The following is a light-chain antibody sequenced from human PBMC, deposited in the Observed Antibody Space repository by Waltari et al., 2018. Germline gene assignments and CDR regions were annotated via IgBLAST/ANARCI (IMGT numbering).Light chain of an antibody. CDR1: TSDIGSYNL. Sequence: QSALTQPASVSGSPGQSITISCTGTTSDIGSYNLVSWYQQHPGEVPKLIIYEVNKRPSGVSNRFSGSKSGNTASLTISDLQPEDEADYYCCSYGGASLRVFGGGTKVTVL. J-gene: IGLJ3*02. CDR3: CSYGGASLRV. V-gene: IGLV2-23*02. CDR2: EVN.